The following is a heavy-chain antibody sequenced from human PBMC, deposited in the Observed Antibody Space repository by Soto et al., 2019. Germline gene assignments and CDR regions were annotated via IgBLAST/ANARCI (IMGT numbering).Heavy chain of an antibody. V-gene: IGHV4-39*01. CDR2: IYYSGST. J-gene: IGHJ6*03. CDR3: ARLPRGDFWSGFYYYMDV. Sequence: PSETLSLTCTVSGGSISSSSYYWGWIRQPPGKGLEWIGSIYYSGSTYYNPSLKSRVTISVDTSKNQFSLKLSSVTAADTAVYYCARLPRGDFWSGFYYYMDVWGKGTTVTVSS. D-gene: IGHD3-3*01. CDR1: GGSISSSSYY.